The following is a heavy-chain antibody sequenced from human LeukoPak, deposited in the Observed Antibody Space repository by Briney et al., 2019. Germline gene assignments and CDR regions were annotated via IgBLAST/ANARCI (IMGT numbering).Heavy chain of an antibody. CDR3: TKGGGSTSSFDY. D-gene: IGHD6-6*01. J-gene: IGHJ4*02. V-gene: IGHV3-21*01. CDR2: ISSSSDYK. Sequence: GGSLRLSCAASGFTFSSYSMNWVRQAPGKGLEWVSSISSSSDYKYYADSVKGRFTISRDNAKNSLYLQMNSLRAEDTAVYFCTKGGGSTSSFDYWGQGTLVTVSS. CDR1: GFTFSSYS.